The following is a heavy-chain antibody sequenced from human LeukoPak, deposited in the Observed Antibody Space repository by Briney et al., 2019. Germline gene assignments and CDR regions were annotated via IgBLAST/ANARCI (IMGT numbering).Heavy chain of an antibody. CDR3: ARPDYYDSSGYSSFDY. D-gene: IGHD3-22*01. CDR1: GFDFSSNW. CDR2: IKGDGIST. V-gene: IGHV3-74*01. J-gene: IGHJ4*02. Sequence: GGSLRLSCAASGFDFSSNWMHWVRHAPGQGLVWVSRIKGDGISTNYADSVKGRFTISRDIAKNTLYLQMNSLRAEDTAVYYCARPDYYDSSGYSSFDYWGQGTLVTVSS.